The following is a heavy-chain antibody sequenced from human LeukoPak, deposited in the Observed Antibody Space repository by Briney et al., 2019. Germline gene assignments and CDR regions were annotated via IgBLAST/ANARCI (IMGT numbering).Heavy chain of an antibody. CDR1: GFTFSNAW. CDR3: TTGKQLVYPAPLGY. CDR2: IKSKTDGGTT. V-gene: IGHV3-15*01. Sequence: GGSLRLSCAASGFTFSNAWMSWVRQAPGKGLEWVGRIKSKTDGGTTDYAAPVKGRFTISRDDSKNTLYLQMNRLKTEDTAVYYCTTGKQLVYPAPLGYWGQGPLVTVSS. D-gene: IGHD6-13*01. J-gene: IGHJ4*02.